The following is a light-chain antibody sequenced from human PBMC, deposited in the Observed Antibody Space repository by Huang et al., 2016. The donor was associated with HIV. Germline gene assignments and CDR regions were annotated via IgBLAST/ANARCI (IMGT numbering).Light chain of an antibody. J-gene: IGKJ2*01. Sequence: DIVMTQSSVSLTVPPGEPASFSCMSSQSLLHNNRYTYLSWYLQKPGQSPQLLLSLASNRAPGVPDRFSGSGSGTHFTLKISRVEADDAGVYYCMQDLQTPYTFGQGTKLEIK. CDR3: MQDLQTPYT. V-gene: IGKV2-28*01. CDR1: QSLLHNNRYTY. CDR2: LAS.